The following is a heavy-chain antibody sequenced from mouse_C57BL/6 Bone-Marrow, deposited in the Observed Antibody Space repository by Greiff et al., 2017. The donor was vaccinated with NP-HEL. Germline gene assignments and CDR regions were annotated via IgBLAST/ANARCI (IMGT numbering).Heavy chain of an antibody. CDR3: ARGDYFHY. Sequence: QVQLQQSGAELVKPGASVKLSCKASGYTFTEYTIHWVKQRSGQGLEWIGWFYPGSGSIKYNEKFKSKATLTVDTSSSTAYMQLSSLTSEDSAVYYCARGDYFHYWGQGTTLTVSS. CDR2: FYPGSGSI. V-gene: IGHV1-62-2*01. J-gene: IGHJ2*01. CDR1: GYTFTEYT.